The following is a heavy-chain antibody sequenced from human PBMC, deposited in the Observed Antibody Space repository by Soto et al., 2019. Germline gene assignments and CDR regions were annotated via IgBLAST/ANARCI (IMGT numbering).Heavy chain of an antibody. CDR1: GGSISSSSYY. J-gene: IGHJ1*01. CDR2: IYYSGST. V-gene: IGHV4-39*01. CDR3: ARRDTGYYYDSSGYYPSPFQH. D-gene: IGHD3-22*01. Sequence: LSLTCTVSGGSISSSSYYWGWIRQPPGKGLEWIGSIYYSGSTYYNPSLKSRVTISVDTSKNQFSLKLSSVTAADTAVYYCARRDTGYYYDSSGYYPSPFQHWGQGTLVTVSS.